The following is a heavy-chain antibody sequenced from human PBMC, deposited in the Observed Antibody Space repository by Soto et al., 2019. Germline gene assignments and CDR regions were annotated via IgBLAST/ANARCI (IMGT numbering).Heavy chain of an antibody. CDR3: AKEGGYNMYYFDY. V-gene: IGHV1-18*01. D-gene: IGHD5-12*01. CDR1: DYTFTDYG. CDR2: ISTFSGNT. Sequence: GASVKVSCKTSDYTFTDYGISWVRQAPGQGLEWMGWISTFSGNTNYAQNFQDRVTMTTDTSTTTAYMELRSLRSDDTAVYYCAKEGGYNMYYFDYWGQGTLVTVSS. J-gene: IGHJ4*02.